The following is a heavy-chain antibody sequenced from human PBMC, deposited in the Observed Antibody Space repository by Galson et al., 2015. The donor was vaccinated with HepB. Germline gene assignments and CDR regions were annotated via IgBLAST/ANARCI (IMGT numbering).Heavy chain of an antibody. J-gene: IGHJ5*01. CDR2: IMGSGDST. V-gene: IGHV3-23*01. CDR1: GFAFHSHA. Sequence: SLRLSCAVSGFAFHSHAMSWVRQAPGRGLEWISGIMGSGDSTFYGDSVKGRFTVSRDNANNMLYLQMDSLRAEDAGLYFCAKGYGLFDSWGPGILVTVYS. D-gene: IGHD5-18*01. CDR3: AKGYGLFDS.